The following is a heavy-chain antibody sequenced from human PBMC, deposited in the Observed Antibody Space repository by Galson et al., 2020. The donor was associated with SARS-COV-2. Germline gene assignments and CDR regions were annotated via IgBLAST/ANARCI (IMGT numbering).Heavy chain of an antibody. J-gene: IGHJ6*02. Sequence: SETLSLTCTVSGGSISSGSYYWSWIRQPAGKGLEWIGRIYTSGSTNYNPSLKSRVTISVDTSKNQFSLKLSSVTAADTAVYYCARVVNSSGWSFYYYGMDVWGQGTTVTVSS. V-gene: IGHV4-61*02. CDR2: IYTSGST. D-gene: IGHD6-19*01. CDR1: GGSISSGSYY. CDR3: ARVVNSSGWSFYYYGMDV.